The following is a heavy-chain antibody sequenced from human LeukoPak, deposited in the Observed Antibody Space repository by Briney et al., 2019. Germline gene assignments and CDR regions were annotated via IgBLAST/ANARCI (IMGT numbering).Heavy chain of an antibody. CDR2: IYDSGST. D-gene: IGHD5-24*01. V-gene: IGHV4-59*01. CDR3: ARSRDAYILGH. Sequence: PSETLSLACTVSGGSISGYYWTWIRQPPGKGLEWIGYIYDSGSTNQNPSLKSRVTISLDTSKNQFPLKLNSVTTADTAVYYCARSRDAYILGHWGQGILVTVSS. CDR1: GGSISGYY. J-gene: IGHJ4*02.